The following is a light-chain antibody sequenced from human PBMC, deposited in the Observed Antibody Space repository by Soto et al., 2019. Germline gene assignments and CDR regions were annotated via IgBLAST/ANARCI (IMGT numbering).Light chain of an antibody. V-gene: IGLV1-40*01. CDR2: GNS. CDR3: QSYDSSLSGSIV. CDR1: SSNIGAGYD. J-gene: IGLJ1*01. Sequence: QPVLKQPPSVSGAPGQRVTISCTGSSSNIGAGYDVHWYQQLPGTAPKLLIYGNSNRPSGVPDRFSGSKSGTSASLAITGLQAEDEADYYCQSYDSSLSGSIVFGTGTKVTVL.